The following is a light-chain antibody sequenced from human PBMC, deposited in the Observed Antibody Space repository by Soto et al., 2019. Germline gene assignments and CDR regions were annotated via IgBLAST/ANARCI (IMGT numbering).Light chain of an antibody. CDR3: CSYADTTSLFV. CDR2: EVS. J-gene: IGLJ1*01. V-gene: IGLV2-23*02. CDR1: NSDVGSFDL. Sequence: QSALTQPDSVSGSPGQSITISCTGSNSDVGSFDLVSWFQQYPGKAPKLILYEVSKRPLGVSNRFSGSKSGYTASLTISGLQAEDEGDYYCCSYADTTSLFVFGTGTKVTV.